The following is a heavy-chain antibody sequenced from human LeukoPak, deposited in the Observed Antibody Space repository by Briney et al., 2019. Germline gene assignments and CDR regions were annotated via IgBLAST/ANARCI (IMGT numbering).Heavy chain of an antibody. D-gene: IGHD6-13*01. Sequence: HSGGSLRLSCAASGFTLSSYWMHWVRQAPGRGLVWVSRINSDGSSTSYADSVKGRFAISRDNAKNTLYLQMNSLRAEETAVYYCATIFAAGIDYWGQGTLVTVSS. V-gene: IGHV3-74*01. J-gene: IGHJ4*02. CDR2: INSDGSST. CDR3: ATIFAAGIDY. CDR1: GFTLSSYW.